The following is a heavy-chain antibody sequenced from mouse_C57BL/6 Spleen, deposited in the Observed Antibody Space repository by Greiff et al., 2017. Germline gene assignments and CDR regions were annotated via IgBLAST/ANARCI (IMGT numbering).Heavy chain of an antibody. V-gene: IGHV1-69*01. Sequence: QLQQPGAELVMPGASVKLSCKASGYTFTSYWMHWVKQRPGQGLEWIGEIDPSDSYTNYNQKFKGKSTLTVDKSSSTAYMQLSSLTSEDSAVYYCARVYYGGYFDVWGTGTTVTVSS. D-gene: IGHD1-1*01. CDR3: ARVYYGGYFDV. J-gene: IGHJ1*03. CDR2: IDPSDSYT. CDR1: GYTFTSYW.